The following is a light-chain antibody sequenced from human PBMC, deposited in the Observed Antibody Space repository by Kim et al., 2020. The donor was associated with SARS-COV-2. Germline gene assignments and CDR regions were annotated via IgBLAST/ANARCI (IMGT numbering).Light chain of an antibody. J-gene: IGLJ2*01. Sequence: QRVTIPCSGASSNIGSNSLTWCRRPPGPAPKLLISSNNQRPSVVPDRFSGSKYGTSASLAISGLQSEDEADYYCAAWDDSLNVYVVFGVGTQLTVL. CDR1: SSNIGSNS. V-gene: IGLV1-44*01. CDR2: SNN. CDR3: AAWDDSLNVYVV.